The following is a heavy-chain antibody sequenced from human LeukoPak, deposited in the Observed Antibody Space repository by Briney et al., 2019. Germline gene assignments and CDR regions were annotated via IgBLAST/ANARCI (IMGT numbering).Heavy chain of an antibody. D-gene: IGHD2-15*01. Sequence: ASVKVSCKASGYTFTSYDINWVRQATGQGLEWMGWMNPNSGNTGYAQKFQGRVTMTRNTSISTAYMELSSLRSEDTAVYYCARTVARGHRATTYNWFDPWGQGTLVTVPS. J-gene: IGHJ5*02. CDR3: ARTVARGHRATTYNWFDP. CDR2: MNPNSGNT. CDR1: GYTFTSYD. V-gene: IGHV1-8*01.